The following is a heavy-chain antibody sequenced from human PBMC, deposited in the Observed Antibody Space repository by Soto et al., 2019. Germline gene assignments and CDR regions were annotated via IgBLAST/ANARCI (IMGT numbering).Heavy chain of an antibody. CDR3: ARVPVAGTKAPVGF. D-gene: IGHD6-19*01. CDR2: ISAYSGNT. J-gene: IGHJ4*02. V-gene: IGHV1-18*01. Sequence: GASVKPSCKASGYTFTSYGISWVRQAPGQGLEWMGWISAYSGNTNYAQKLQGRVTMTTDTSTSTACMELSSLRSEDTAVYYCARVPVAGTKAPVGFWGQGTLVTVSS. CDR1: GYTFTSYG.